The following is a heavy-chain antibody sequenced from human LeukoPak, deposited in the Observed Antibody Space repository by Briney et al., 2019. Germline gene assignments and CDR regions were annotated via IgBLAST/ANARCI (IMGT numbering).Heavy chain of an antibody. J-gene: IGHJ4*02. CDR2: IYYSGST. V-gene: IGHV4-39*07. Sequence: PSETLSLTCTVSSGSISSSSYYWGWIRQPPGKGLEWIGSIYYSGSTNYNPSLKSRVTISVDTSKNQFSLKLSSVTAADTAVYYCAREYYDSSGYYTGDYWGQGTLVTVSS. D-gene: IGHD3-22*01. CDR3: AREYYDSSGYYTGDY. CDR1: SGSISSSSYY.